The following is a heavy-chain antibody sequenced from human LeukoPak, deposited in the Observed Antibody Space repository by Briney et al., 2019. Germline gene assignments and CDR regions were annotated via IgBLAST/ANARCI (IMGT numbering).Heavy chain of an antibody. CDR1: GGTFSSYA. J-gene: IGHJ6*02. D-gene: IGHD6-19*01. CDR3: ARGVVVSQWLVRRDYYYGMDV. Sequence: ASVKVSCKASGGTFSSYAISWVRQAPGQGLEWMGWMNPNSGNTGYAQKFQGRVTMTRNTSISTAYMELSSLRSEDTAVYYCARGVVVSQWLVRRDYYYGMDVWGQGTTVTVSS. V-gene: IGHV1-8*02. CDR2: MNPNSGNT.